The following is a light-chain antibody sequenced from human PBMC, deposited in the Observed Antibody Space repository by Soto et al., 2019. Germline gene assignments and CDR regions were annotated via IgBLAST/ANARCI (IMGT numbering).Light chain of an antibody. CDR1: QSVSSY. CDR2: DAS. J-gene: IGKJ5*01. Sequence: EIVLTQSPATLSLSPGERATLSCRASQSVSSYLAWYQQKPGQAPRLLIYDASNRATGIPARFSGSGSGTDFTLNISSLGPEDFAVYYCQQRSNWPRLVTFGQGTRLEI. V-gene: IGKV3-11*01. CDR3: QQRSNWPRLVT.